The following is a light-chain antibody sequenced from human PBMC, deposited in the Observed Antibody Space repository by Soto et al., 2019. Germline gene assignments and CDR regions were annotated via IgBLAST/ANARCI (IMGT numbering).Light chain of an antibody. CDR2: AAS. Sequence: DIQMTQSPSSLSASVGDRVTITCRASQSISSYLNWYQQKPGKAPKLLIYAASTLQSGVPSRFSGSGSGTDFALTITGLQAEDFATYYCQQLRMYPSTFGGGTKVDIK. J-gene: IGKJ4*01. CDR1: QSISSY. V-gene: IGKV1-39*01. CDR3: QQLRMYPST.